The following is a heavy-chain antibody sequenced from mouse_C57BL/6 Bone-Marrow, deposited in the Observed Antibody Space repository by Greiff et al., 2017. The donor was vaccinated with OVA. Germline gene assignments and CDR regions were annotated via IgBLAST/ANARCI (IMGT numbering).Heavy chain of an antibody. J-gene: IGHJ4*01. CDR3: AKRGLLRAMDY. D-gene: IGHD2-3*01. CDR1: GFSLTSSG. Sequence: VQLQESGPGLVQPSQSLSITCTASGFSLTSSGVHWVRQSPGKGLERLGVIWRGGSTDYNAAFMSSLSITKDNTKCQVFFRMNSLQAEDTAIYYCAKRGLLRAMDYWGQGTSVTVSS. CDR2: IWRGGST. V-gene: IGHV2-5*01.